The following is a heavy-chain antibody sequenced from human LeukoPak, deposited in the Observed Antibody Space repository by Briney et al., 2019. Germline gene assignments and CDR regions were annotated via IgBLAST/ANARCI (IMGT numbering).Heavy chain of an antibody. V-gene: IGHV4-39*07. CDR2: IYYSGST. D-gene: IGHD5-24*01. CDR1: GGSISSSSYY. J-gene: IGHJ4*02. Sequence: SETLSLTCTVSGGSISSSSYYWGWIRQPPGKGLEWIGSIYYSGSTYYNPSLKSRVTISVDTSKNQFSLKLSSVTAADTAVYYCARLSVRDGHNSDYWGQGTLVTVSS. CDR3: ARLSVRDGHNSDY.